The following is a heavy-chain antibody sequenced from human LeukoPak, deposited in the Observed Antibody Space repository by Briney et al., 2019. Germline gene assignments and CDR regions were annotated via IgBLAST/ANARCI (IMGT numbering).Heavy chain of an antibody. D-gene: IGHD2-15*01. Sequence: GGSLRLSCAASGFTFSDYYMSWIRQVPGKGLERVSYISSSGSTIYYADSVKDRFTISRDNAKNSLYLQMNSLRAEDTAVYYCARAGYCSGGSCYKFYYYYYMDVWGKGTTVTVSS. V-gene: IGHV3-11*04. CDR1: GFTFSDYY. CDR3: ARAGYCSGGSCYKFYYYYYMDV. CDR2: ISSSGSTI. J-gene: IGHJ6*03.